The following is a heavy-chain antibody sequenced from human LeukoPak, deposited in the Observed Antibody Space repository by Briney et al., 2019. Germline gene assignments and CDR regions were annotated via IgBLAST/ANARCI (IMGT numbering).Heavy chain of an antibody. Sequence: ASVKVSCKASGYTFTGYYMHWVRQAPGQGLEWMGWINPNSGGTNYAQKFQGRVTMTRDTSISTAYMELSRLRSDDTAVYYCARGRGLVAAAARNWFDPWGQGTLVTVSS. CDR2: INPNSGGT. CDR3: ARGRGLVAAAARNWFDP. CDR1: GYTFTGYY. V-gene: IGHV1-2*02. D-gene: IGHD6-13*01. J-gene: IGHJ5*02.